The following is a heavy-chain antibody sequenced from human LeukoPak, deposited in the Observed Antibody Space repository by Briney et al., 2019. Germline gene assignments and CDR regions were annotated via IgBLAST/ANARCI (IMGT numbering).Heavy chain of an antibody. CDR2: IRGDSSTT. J-gene: IGHJ4*02. CDR1: GFTFSSYS. Sequence: GGSLRLSCAASGFTFSSYSMNWVRQAPGKGLEWVSYIRGDSSTTYYADSVKGRFTISRDNAKNSLYLQTNNLRADDTAVYYCARDGGYEFDYWGQGTLVTVSS. D-gene: IGHD5-12*01. CDR3: ARDGGYEFDY. V-gene: IGHV3-48*04.